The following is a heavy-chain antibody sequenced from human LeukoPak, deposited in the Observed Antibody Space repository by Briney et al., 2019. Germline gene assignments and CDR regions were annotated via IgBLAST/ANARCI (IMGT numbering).Heavy chain of an antibody. CDR3: ARVGGMATNDY. J-gene: IGHJ4*02. CDR2: INPSGGST. CDR1: GYTFTGYY. V-gene: IGHV1-46*01. Sequence: ASVKVSCKASGYTFTGYYMHWVRQAPGQGLEWMGIINPSGGSTSYAQKFQGRVTMTRDTSTSTVYMELSSPRSEDTAVYYCARVGGMATNDYWGQGTLVTVSS. D-gene: IGHD5-24*01.